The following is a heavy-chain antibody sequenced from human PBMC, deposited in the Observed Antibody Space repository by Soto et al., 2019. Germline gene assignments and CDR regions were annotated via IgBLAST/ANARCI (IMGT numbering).Heavy chain of an antibody. Sequence: SGPTLVNPTQTLTLTCTFSGFSLSTSGVGVGWIRQPPGKALEWLALIYWNDDKRYSPSLKSRLTTTKDTSKNQVVLTVTNMGPVDTGTYYCAHIPVRYDYESSGYFGAFDIWGQGTMVTVSS. CDR1: GFSLSTSGVG. V-gene: IGHV2-5*01. J-gene: IGHJ3*02. D-gene: IGHD3-22*01. CDR3: AHIPVRYDYESSGYFGAFDI. CDR2: IYWNDDK.